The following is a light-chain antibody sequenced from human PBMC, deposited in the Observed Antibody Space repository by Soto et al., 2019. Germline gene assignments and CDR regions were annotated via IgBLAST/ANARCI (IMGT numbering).Light chain of an antibody. CDR2: DVS. Sequence: QSVLTQPPSVSGSPGQSVTISCTGTSSDVGGYNYVSWYQQHPGKAPKVMIYDVSKRPSGVPDRFSGSKSGNTASLTISGLQAEDEADYYCCSNVGSLEVFGTGTKVTVL. J-gene: IGLJ1*01. CDR1: SSDVGGYNY. V-gene: IGLV2-11*01. CDR3: CSNVGSLEV.